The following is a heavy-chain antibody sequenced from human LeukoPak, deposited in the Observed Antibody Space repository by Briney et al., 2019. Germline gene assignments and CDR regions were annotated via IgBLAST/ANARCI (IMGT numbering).Heavy chain of an antibody. CDR3: ATVRLRIAARREGGELGGY. CDR2: FDPEDGET. Sequence: ASVKVSCKVSGYTLTELSMHWVRQAPGKGLEWRGGFDPEDGETIYAQKFQGRVTMTEDTSTDTAYMELSSLRSEDTAVYYCATVRLRIAARREGGELGGYWGQGTLVTASS. D-gene: IGHD6-6*01. J-gene: IGHJ4*02. CDR1: GYTLTELS. V-gene: IGHV1-24*01.